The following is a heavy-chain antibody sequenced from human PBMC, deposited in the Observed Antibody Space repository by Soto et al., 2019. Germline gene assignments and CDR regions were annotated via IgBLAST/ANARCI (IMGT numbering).Heavy chain of an antibody. D-gene: IGHD6-19*01. CDR1: GVTFSSYA. J-gene: IGHJ5*02. V-gene: IGHV3-23*01. CDR3: AKDQLVVAGLNWFDP. Sequence: GGSLRLSCAASGVTFSSYAMSWVRQAPGKGLEWVSVISGSGGSTYYADSVKGRFTISRDNSKNTLYLQMNSLRAEDTAVYYCAKDQLVVAGLNWFDPWGQGTLVTVSS. CDR2: ISGSGGST.